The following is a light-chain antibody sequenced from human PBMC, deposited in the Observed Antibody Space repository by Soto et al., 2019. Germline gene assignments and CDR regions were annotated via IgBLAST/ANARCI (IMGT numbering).Light chain of an antibody. V-gene: IGLV2-23*01. CDR1: SSDIGSYSL. Sequence: QSALTQPASVSGSPGQTITISCTGTSSDIGSYSLVSWYQQHPGKAPKVIIYEGSRRPTGVSNRFSGSRSGNTASLTISGLQAEDEADYYCCSYAGSSTVVFGGGTKLTVL. J-gene: IGLJ2*01. CDR2: EGS. CDR3: CSYAGSSTVV.